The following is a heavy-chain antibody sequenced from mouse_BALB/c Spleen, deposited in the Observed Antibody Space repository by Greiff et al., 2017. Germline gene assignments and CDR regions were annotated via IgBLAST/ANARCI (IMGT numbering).Heavy chain of an antibody. V-gene: IGHV5-6*02. J-gene: IGHJ4*01. D-gene: IGHD2-4*01. CDR2: ISSGGSYT. CDR3: ARHEGNYYDYGYAMDY. CDR1: GFTFSSYG. Sequence: DVKLVESGGDLVKPGGSLKLSCAASGFTFSSYGMSWVRQTPDKRLEWVATISSGGSYTYYPDSVKGRFTISRDNAKNTLYLQMSSLKSEDTAMYYCARHEGNYYDYGYAMDYWGQGTSVTVSS.